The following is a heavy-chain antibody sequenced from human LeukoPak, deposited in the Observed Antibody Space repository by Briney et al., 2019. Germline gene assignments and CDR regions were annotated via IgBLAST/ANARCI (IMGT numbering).Heavy chain of an antibody. V-gene: IGHV3-23*01. CDR3: TTGTYYDYVWGSADAFDV. Sequence: GSLRLSCAASGFTFSSYAMSWARQAPGKGLEWVSAISGSGGSTYYADSVKGRFTISRDNSKNTLYLQMNSLRAEDTAVYYCTTGTYYDYVWGSADAFDVWGQGTMVTVSS. D-gene: IGHD3-16*01. J-gene: IGHJ3*01. CDR1: GFTFSSYA. CDR2: ISGSGGST.